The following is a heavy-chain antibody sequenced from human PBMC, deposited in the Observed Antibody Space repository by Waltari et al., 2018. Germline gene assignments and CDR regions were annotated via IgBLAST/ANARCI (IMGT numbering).Heavy chain of an antibody. J-gene: IGHJ3*02. Sequence: QVQLVESGGGVVQPGRSLRLSCAASGFTFSSYGMNWVRQAPGKGLEWVAVIWYDGSNKYYADSVKGRFTISRDNSKNTLYLQMNSLRAEDTAVYYCARDLLKQFHDAFDIWGQGTMVTVSS. CDR2: IWYDGSNK. CDR1: GFTFSSYG. CDR3: ARDLLKQFHDAFDI. D-gene: IGHD6-19*01. V-gene: IGHV3-33*01.